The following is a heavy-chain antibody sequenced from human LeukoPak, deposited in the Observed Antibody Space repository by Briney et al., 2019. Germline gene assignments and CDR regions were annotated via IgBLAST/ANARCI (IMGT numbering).Heavy chain of an antibody. CDR3: AKALGRIAAAGKDY. CDR2: ISGSGTST. D-gene: IGHD6-13*01. CDR1: GFTFSTYG. V-gene: IGHV3-23*01. J-gene: IGHJ4*02. Sequence: GGSLRLSCAAAGFTFSTYGMNWVRQAPGKGLEWVSHISGSGTSTYYADSVKGRFTISRDNSKNTLYLQMNSLRAEDTAVYYCAKALGRIAAAGKDYWGQGTLVTVSS.